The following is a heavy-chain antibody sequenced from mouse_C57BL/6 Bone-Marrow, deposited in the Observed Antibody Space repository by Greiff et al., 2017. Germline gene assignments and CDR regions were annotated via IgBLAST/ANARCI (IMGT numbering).Heavy chain of an antibody. D-gene: IGHD2-4*01. J-gene: IGHJ1*03. CDR2: IYPGNSDT. CDR1: GYTFTSYW. V-gene: IGHV1-5*01. CDR3: TRSIGLPHDYERYFDV. Sequence: EVQLQQSGTVLARPGASVKMSCKTSGYTFTSYWLHWVKQRPGQGLEWIGAIYPGNSDTSYNQKFKGKAKLTAVTSASTAYMELSSLTNEDSAVYYCTRSIGLPHDYERYFDVWGTGTTVTVSS.